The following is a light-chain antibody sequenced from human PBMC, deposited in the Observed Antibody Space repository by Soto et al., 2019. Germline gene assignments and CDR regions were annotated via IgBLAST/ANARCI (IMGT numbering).Light chain of an antibody. CDR2: GAS. CDR1: QSVSSSY. V-gene: IGKV3-20*01. Sequence: EIVLPQSPCTLSLSPGERATLSCRSSQSVSSSYLAWYQQKPCQAPRLLIYGASSRDTGIPDRFSGSGSGTDFTLTISRLEPEAFAVYDCQEYGSSPRTFGQGTKVDSK. CDR3: QEYGSSPRT. J-gene: IGKJ1*01.